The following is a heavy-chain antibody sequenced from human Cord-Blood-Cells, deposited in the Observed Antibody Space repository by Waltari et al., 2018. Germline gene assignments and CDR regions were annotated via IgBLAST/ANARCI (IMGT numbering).Heavy chain of an antibody. CDR1: GGSFSGYY. CDR2: INHSGST. J-gene: IGHJ4*02. CDR3: ARGGIAVAGMTHLDY. V-gene: IGHV4-34*01. Sequence: QVQLQQWGAGLLKPSETLALTCAVYGGSFSGYYWSWIRQPPGKGLEWIGEINHSGSTNYNPSLKSRVTISVDTSKNQFSLKLSSVTAADPAVYYCARGGIAVAGMTHLDYWGQGTLVTVSS. D-gene: IGHD6-19*01.